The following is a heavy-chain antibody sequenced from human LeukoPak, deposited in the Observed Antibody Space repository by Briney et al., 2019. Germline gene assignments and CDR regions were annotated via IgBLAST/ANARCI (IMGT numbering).Heavy chain of an antibody. CDR3: ARRNSRGYDGSEYFDY. CDR1: GGSISSYY. J-gene: IGHJ4*02. V-gene: IGHV4-59*08. Sequence: PSETLSLTCTVSGGSISSYYWSWIRQPPGKGLEWIGYISYSGSTNYNPSIESRVTILVDTSNNHFSLKVTSVTAADTAVYYCARRNSRGYDGSEYFDYWGQGTLVAVSS. D-gene: IGHD3-10*01. CDR2: ISYSGST.